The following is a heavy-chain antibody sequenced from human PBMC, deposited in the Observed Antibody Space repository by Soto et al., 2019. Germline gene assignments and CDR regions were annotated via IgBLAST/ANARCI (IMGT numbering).Heavy chain of an antibody. CDR3: ARGVVSTGYFDY. V-gene: IGHV3-72*01. J-gene: IGHJ4*02. Sequence: EVQLAESGGGLVQPGGSLRLSCAASGFTFSDHYMDWVRQAPGEGLEWVGRSRDKVHSHTTEYAASVKGRFTISRGDSEKSPYLQMNSLKTEDTAVYYCARGVVSTGYFDYWGQGTLVTVSS. CDR2: SRDKVHSHTT. CDR1: GFTFSDHY. D-gene: IGHD5-12*01.